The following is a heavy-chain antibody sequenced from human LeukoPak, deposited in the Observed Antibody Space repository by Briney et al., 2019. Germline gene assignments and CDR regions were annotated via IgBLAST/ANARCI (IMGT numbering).Heavy chain of an antibody. V-gene: IGHV3-48*03. CDR1: GFTFSSYE. CDR2: IGGSGGPI. D-gene: IGHD1-26*01. CDR3: VSAIVTTRNAWDS. J-gene: IGHJ5*02. Sequence: GGSLRLSCVASGFTFSSYEMNWVRQAPGRGLQWVSNIGGSGGPIHYADSVQGRYTISRDNAKNTLYLQMDSLRAEDTSVYYCVSAIVTTRNAWDSWGQGTLVTVSS.